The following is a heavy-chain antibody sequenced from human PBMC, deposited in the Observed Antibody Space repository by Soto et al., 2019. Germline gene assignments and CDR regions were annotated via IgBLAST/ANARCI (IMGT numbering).Heavy chain of an antibody. D-gene: IGHD3-22*01. CDR2: IYYSGST. CDR3: ARRGYDSSGYYEDY. V-gene: IGHV4-59*08. J-gene: IGHJ4*02. Sequence: QVQLQESGPGLVKPSETLSLTCTVSGGSISSYYWSWIRQPPGKGLEWIGYIYYSGSTNYNPSLKSRVTISVDTSKNQCSLKLSSVTAADTAVYYCARRGYDSSGYYEDYWGQGTLVTVSS. CDR1: GGSISSYY.